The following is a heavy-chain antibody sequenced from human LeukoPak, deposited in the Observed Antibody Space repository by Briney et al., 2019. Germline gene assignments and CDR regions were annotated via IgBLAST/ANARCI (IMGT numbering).Heavy chain of an antibody. J-gene: IGHJ6*02. V-gene: IGHV4-34*01. CDR1: GGSFSGYY. D-gene: IGHD3-3*01. CDR3: ARVGYDFSRTLDTPGMDV. Sequence: SETLSLTCAVYGGSFSGYYWSWIRQPPGKGLEWIGKINHSGSANYNPSLKSRVTISVDTSKNQFSLKLSSVTAADTAVYYCARVGYDFSRTLDTPGMDVWGQGTTVTVSS. CDR2: INHSGSA.